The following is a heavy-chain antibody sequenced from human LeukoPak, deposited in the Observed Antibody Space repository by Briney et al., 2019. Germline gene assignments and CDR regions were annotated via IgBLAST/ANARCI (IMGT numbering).Heavy chain of an antibody. J-gene: IGHJ4*02. D-gene: IGHD6-19*01. CDR3: ARDPPIIAVAGTGGLDY. Sequence: GGSLRLSCAASGFTFSSYSMNWVRQAPGKGLEWVSYISSSSSTIYYADSVKGRFTISRDNAKNSLYLQMNSLRAEDTAVYYCARDPPIIAVAGTGGLDYWGQGTLVTVSS. V-gene: IGHV3-48*01. CDR2: ISSSSSTI. CDR1: GFTFSSYS.